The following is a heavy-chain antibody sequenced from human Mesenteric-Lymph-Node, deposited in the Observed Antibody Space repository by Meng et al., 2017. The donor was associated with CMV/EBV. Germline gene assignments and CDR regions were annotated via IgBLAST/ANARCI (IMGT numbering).Heavy chain of an antibody. J-gene: IGHJ6*02. CDR2: VNHSGSI. Sequence: SETLSLTCAVYGGSFSGHYWTWIRQPPGKGLQWIGEVNHSGSINYNPSLKSRVSISVDTSKTQVSLKVSSVTAADTAVYYCVRGRRNSGFDYNNYYDGMDVWGQGTTVTVSS. D-gene: IGHD4-11*01. CDR3: VRGRRNSGFDYNNYYDGMDV. CDR1: GGSFSGHY. V-gene: IGHV4-34*01.